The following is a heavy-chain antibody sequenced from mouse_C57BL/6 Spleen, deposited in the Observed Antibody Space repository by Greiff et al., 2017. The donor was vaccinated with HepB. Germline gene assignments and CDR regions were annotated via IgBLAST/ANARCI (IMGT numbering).Heavy chain of an antibody. CDR3: ARDRTYYSFY. D-gene: IGHD2-12*01. J-gene: IGHJ3*01. V-gene: IGHV3-6*01. CDR2: ISYDGSN. Sequence: EVQVVESGPGLVKPSQSLSLTCSVTGYSITSGYYWNWIRQFPGNKLEWMGYISYDGSNNYNPSLKNRIAITRDTSKNQFFLKLNSVTAEDTATYYCARDRTYYSFYWGQGTLVTVSA. CDR1: GYSITSGYY.